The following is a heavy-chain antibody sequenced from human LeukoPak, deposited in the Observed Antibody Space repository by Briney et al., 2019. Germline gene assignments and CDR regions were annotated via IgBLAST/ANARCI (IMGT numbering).Heavy chain of an antibody. J-gene: IGHJ4*02. V-gene: IGHV3-20*04. D-gene: IGHD3-22*01. CDR2: INWNGGST. CDR3: ARYPTYYYDSSGYKEGSYFDY. Sequence: AGGSLRLSCAASGFTFDDYGMSWVRQAPGKGLEWVSRINWNGGSTGYADSVKGRFTISRDNAKNSLYLQMNSLRAEDTALYYCARYPTYYYDSSGYKEGSYFDYWGQGTLVTVSS. CDR1: GFTFDDYG.